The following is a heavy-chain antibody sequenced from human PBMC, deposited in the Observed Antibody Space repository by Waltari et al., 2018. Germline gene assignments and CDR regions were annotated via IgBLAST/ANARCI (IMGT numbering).Heavy chain of an antibody. CDR2: MNPNSGNT. V-gene: IGHV1-8*03. CDR1: GYTFTSYD. CDR3: ARGLNPTSSSWYQHYAFDI. J-gene: IGHJ3*02. D-gene: IGHD6-13*01. Sequence: QVQLVQSGAEVKKPGASVTVSCKASGYTFTSYDIHWVRQATGPGLEWMGWMNPNSGNTGYAQKFQGRVTITRNTSISTAYMELSSLRSEDTAVYYCARGLNPTSSSWYQHYAFDIWGQGTMVTVSS.